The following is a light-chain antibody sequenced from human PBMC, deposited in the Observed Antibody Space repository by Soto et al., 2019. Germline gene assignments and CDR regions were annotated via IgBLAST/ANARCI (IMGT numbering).Light chain of an antibody. V-gene: IGKV1-39*01. Sequence: DIQMTQSPSSLSASVGDRVTITCRASQSISNYVSWYQQKPGKAPKLLINVASTLQSGVPSRFSGSGSGTDFTLAISSLQPEDFATYYCQQSSSTPQTFGGGTRVEIK. J-gene: IGKJ4*01. CDR3: QQSSSTPQT. CDR1: QSISNY. CDR2: VAS.